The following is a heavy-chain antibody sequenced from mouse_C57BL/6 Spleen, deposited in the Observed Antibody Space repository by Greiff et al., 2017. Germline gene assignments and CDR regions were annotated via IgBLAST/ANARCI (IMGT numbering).Heavy chain of an antibody. CDR3: ARDGSSYRYFDV. V-gene: IGHV5-4*01. CDR1: GFTFSSYA. Sequence: EVKLVESGGGLVKPGGSLKLSCAASGFTFSSYAMSWVRQTPEKRLEWVATISDGGSYTYYPANVKGRFTISRDNAKNNLYLQMSHLKSEDTAMYYCARDGSSYRYFDVWGTGTTVTVSS. D-gene: IGHD1-1*01. J-gene: IGHJ1*03. CDR2: ISDGGSYT.